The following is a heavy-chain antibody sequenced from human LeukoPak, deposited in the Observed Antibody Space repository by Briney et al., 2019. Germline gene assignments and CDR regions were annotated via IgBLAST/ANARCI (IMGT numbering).Heavy chain of an antibody. CDR1: GGSLTSYY. CDR2: IYHTGST. D-gene: IGHD2-21*02. J-gene: IGHJ4*02. V-gene: IGHV4-59*08. Sequence: SETLSLTCTVSGGSLTSYYWSWIRQPPGKGLEWIGYIYHTGSTNYNPSLRSRVTMSVDTSKNQFSLKLSSVTAADTALFYCARHCLGGNCNSVLDSWGQGTLVTVSS. CDR3: ARHCLGGNCNSVLDS.